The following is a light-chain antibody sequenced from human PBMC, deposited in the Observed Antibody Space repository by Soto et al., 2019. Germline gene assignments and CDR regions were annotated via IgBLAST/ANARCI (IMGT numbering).Light chain of an antibody. J-gene: IGLJ2*01. Sequence: QTVVTQPPSASGTPGQRVTISCSGSSSKIGSNTVNWYQQLPGTAPKLLIYFNTQRPSGVPDRFSGSKSGTSASLAISGLQSEDEADYYCAAWDDSLTGLLIGGGTKLTVL. CDR1: SSKIGSNT. CDR2: FNT. CDR3: AAWDDSLTGLL. V-gene: IGLV1-44*01.